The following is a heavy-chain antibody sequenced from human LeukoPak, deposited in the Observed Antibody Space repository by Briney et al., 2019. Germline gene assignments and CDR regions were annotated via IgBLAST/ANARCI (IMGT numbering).Heavy chain of an antibody. Sequence: GRSLRLSCAASGFTFSSYAMSWVRQAPGKGLEWVSAISGSGGSTYYADSVKGRFTISRDNSKNTLYLQMNSLRAEDTAVYYCAKDSAGGIVATYFDYWGQGTLVTVSS. CDR2: ISGSGGST. V-gene: IGHV3-23*01. D-gene: IGHD5-12*01. J-gene: IGHJ4*02. CDR1: GFTFSSYA. CDR3: AKDSAGGIVATYFDY.